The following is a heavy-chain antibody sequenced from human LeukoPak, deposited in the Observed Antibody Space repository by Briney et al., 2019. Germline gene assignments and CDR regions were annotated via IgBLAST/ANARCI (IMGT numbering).Heavy chain of an antibody. V-gene: IGHV4-4*07. D-gene: IGHD6-13*01. CDR2: IYTSGST. CDR1: GGSISSYY. J-gene: IGHJ5*02. CDR3: ARAKIEAASSFWFDP. Sequence: PSETLSLTCTVSGGSISSYYWSWIRQPAGKGLEWIGRIYTSGSTNYNPSLKSRVTMSVDTSKNQFSLKLSSVTAADTAVYYCARAKIEAASSFWFDPWGQGTLVTVSS.